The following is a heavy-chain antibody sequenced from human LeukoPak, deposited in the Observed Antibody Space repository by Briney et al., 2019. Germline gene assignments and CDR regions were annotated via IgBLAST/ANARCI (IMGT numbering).Heavy chain of an antibody. D-gene: IGHD2-21*01. Sequence: PSETLSLTCTVSGGSISSYYWSWIRQPPGKGLEWVGYIYYSGSTNYNPSLKSRVTISVGTSKNQFSLKLSSVTAADTAVYYCARHAIQDSGFNWFDPWGQGTLVTVSS. V-gene: IGHV4-59*08. CDR1: GGSISSYY. CDR3: ARHAIQDSGFNWFDP. CDR2: IYYSGST. J-gene: IGHJ5*02.